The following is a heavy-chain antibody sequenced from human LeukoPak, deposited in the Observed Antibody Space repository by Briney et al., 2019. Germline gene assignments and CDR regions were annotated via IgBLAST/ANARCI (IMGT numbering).Heavy chain of an antibody. J-gene: IGHJ6*03. CDR2: INPNSGGT. CDR3: ARGERITTRDYYYMDV. D-gene: IGHD3-3*01. Sequence: GASVKVSCKASGYTFTGYYMHRVRQAPGQGLEWMGWINPNSGGTNYAQKFQGRVTMTRDTSISTAYMELSRLRSDDTAVYYCARGERITTRDYYYMDVWGKGTTVTVSS. V-gene: IGHV1-2*02. CDR1: GYTFTGYY.